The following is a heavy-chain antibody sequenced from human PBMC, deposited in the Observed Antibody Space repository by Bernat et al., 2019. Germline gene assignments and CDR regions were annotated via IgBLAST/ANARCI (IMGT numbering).Heavy chain of an antibody. Sequence: QVQLVQSGAEVKKPGASVKVSCKASGYTFTSYYMHWLRQAPGQGLEWMGIINPSGGSTSYVQKFQGRATKTRDTSTSTVYMELSSLGSEDTAVYYCASRPKDGDSNDYWGQGTLVTVSS. CDR3: ASRPKDGDSNDY. V-gene: IGHV1-46*01. J-gene: IGHJ4*02. CDR2: INPSGGST. CDR1: GYTFTSYY. D-gene: IGHD4-17*01.